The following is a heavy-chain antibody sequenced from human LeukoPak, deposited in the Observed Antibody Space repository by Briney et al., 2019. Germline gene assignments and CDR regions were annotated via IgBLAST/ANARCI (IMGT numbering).Heavy chain of an antibody. J-gene: IGHJ4*02. CDR1: GFTFTTYW. Sequence: PGGSLRLSCAASGFTFTTYWMGWARQAPGKGPEWVAFIRYDGSNHSYADSVKGRFTISRDNPKNTLYLQMKSLRTEDTAVYYCAKDIRRGYNCGYDQFAYWGQGILVTVSS. V-gene: IGHV3-30*02. CDR2: IRYDGSNH. CDR3: AKDIRRGYNCGYDQFAY. D-gene: IGHD5-18*01.